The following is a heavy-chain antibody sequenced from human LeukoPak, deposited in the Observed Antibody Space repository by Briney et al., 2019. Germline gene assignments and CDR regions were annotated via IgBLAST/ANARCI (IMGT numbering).Heavy chain of an antibody. CDR3: ARENRDSNGWS. J-gene: IGHJ1*01. CDR1: GFTFSDYY. CDR2: ISSSGSTL. D-gene: IGHD6-19*01. V-gene: IGHV3-11*01. Sequence: GGSLRLSCAASGFTFSDYYMSWIRQAPGKGLEWVSYISSSGSTLYHADSVKGRFTISRDNARNSLYLQMNSLRVEDTAFYYCARENRDSNGWSWGQGTLVTVSS.